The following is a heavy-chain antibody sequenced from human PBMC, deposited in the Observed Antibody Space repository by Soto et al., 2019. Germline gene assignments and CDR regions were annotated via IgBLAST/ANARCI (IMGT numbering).Heavy chain of an antibody. CDR3: ARRLGSTAMEYYGMDV. D-gene: IGHD5-18*01. Sequence: ASVKVSFKASGYTFTSYGISWVRQAPGQGLEWMGWISAYNGNTNYAQKLQGRVTMTTDTSTSTAYMELRSLRSDDTAVYYCARRLGSTAMEYYGMDVWGQGTTVTVSS. J-gene: IGHJ6*02. CDR2: ISAYNGNT. CDR1: GYTFTSYG. V-gene: IGHV1-18*01.